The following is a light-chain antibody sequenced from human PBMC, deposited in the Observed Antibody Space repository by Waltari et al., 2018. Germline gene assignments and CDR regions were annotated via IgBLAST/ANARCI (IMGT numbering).Light chain of an antibody. J-gene: IGKJ2*01. CDR1: QSVRSN. V-gene: IGKV3-15*01. CDR3: QQYNNWPPYT. Sequence: EIVMTQSPATLSVSPGERATLSCRASQSVRSNLAWYQQKPGQAPRVLIYGASTRATDIPARFSGSGSGTEFTLTISSMQSEDFAVYYCQQYNNWPPYTFGQGTKLEIK. CDR2: GAS.